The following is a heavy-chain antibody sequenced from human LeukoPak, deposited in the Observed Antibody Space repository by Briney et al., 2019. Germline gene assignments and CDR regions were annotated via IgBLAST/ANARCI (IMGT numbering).Heavy chain of an antibody. CDR2: ITASGGNT. J-gene: IGHJ4*02. CDR1: GFTFSSYA. Sequence: RGSLRLSCAASGFTFSSYAMGWVRQAPGKGLEWVSAITASGGNTYYADSVKGRFTISRDNSKNTLYLQVDSLRAEDTAVYYCAKGNGYSYGRYYFDYWGQGTLVTVSS. D-gene: IGHD5-18*01. V-gene: IGHV3-23*01. CDR3: AKGNGYSYGRYYFDY.